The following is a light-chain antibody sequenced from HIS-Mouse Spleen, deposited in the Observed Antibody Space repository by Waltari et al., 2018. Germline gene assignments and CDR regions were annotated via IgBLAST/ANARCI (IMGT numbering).Light chain of an antibody. V-gene: IGLV1-47*01. Sequence: QSVLTQPPSASGTPGQRVTISCSGSSSNIGSNYVYWYQQPPGTAPNLLIYRNNQRPSGVPDRFSGSKSGTSASLAISGLRSEDEADYYCAAWDDSLSGYVFGTGTKVTVL. J-gene: IGLJ1*01. CDR3: AAWDDSLSGYV. CDR2: RNN. CDR1: SSNIGSNY.